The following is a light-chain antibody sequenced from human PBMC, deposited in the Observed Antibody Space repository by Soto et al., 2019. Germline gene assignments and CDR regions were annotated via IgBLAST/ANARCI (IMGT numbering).Light chain of an antibody. CDR1: QNASRF. CDR3: QQRSNGPPLT. J-gene: IGKJ4*01. V-gene: IGKV3-11*01. CDR2: DAS. Sequence: EIVLTQSPATLSLSPGERTTLSCRASQNASRFLSWYQRTPGQAPRLLLYDASNRASDIPARFSGSGSGTDFTSNLSSLEPEDSAVYSCQQRSNGPPLTFGGGTQVEIK.